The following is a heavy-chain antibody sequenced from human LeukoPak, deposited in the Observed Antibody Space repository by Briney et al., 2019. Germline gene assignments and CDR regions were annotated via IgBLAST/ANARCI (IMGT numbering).Heavy chain of an antibody. CDR2: IKQDGSEK. CDR3: ARIPPAAGHFDY. CDR1: GFTFSSYS. J-gene: IGHJ4*02. V-gene: IGHV3-7*01. D-gene: IGHD6-13*01. Sequence: PGGSLRLSCAASGFTFSSYSMNWVRQAPGKGLEWVANIKQDGSEKYYVDSVKGRFTISRDNAKNSLYLQMNSLRAEDTAVYYCARIPPAAGHFDYWGQGTLVTVSS.